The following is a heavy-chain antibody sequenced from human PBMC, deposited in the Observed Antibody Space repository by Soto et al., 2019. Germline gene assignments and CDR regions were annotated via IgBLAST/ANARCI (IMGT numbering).Heavy chain of an antibody. D-gene: IGHD3-22*01. CDR2: ISSSSSTI. CDR1: GFTFSRYS. CDR3: ARSSGYYYPNWFDP. J-gene: IGHJ5*02. Sequence: GGSLRVSCAASGFTFSRYSMNWVRQAPGKGLEWVSYISSSSSTIYYADSVKGRFTISRDNAKNSLYLQMNSLRDEDTAVYYCARSSGYYYPNWFDPWGQGTLVTVSS. V-gene: IGHV3-48*02.